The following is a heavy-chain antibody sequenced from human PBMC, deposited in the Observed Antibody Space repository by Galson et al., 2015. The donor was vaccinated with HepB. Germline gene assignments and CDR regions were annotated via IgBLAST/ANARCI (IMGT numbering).Heavy chain of an antibody. D-gene: IGHD4-17*01. CDR1: GYTFTSYD. J-gene: IGHJ2*01. CDR2: MNPNSGNT. V-gene: IGHV1-8*01. Sequence: SVKVSCKASGYTFTSYDINWVRQATGQGLEWMGWMNPNSGNTGYAQKFQGRVTMTRNTSISTAYMELSSLRSEDTAVYYRARGTRNDYGDYVIYWYFDLWGRGTLVTVSS. CDR3: ARGTRNDYGDYVIYWYFDL.